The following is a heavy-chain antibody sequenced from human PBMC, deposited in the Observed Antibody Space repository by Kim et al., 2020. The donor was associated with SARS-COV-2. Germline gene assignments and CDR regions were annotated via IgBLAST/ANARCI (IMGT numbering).Heavy chain of an antibody. V-gene: IGHV1-69*04. J-gene: IGHJ4*02. CDR3: ARDDGLWFGELVGGIDY. D-gene: IGHD3-10*01. Sequence: FQGRVTITADKSTSTAYMELSSLRSEDTAVYYCARDDGLWFGELVGGIDYWGQGTLVTVSS.